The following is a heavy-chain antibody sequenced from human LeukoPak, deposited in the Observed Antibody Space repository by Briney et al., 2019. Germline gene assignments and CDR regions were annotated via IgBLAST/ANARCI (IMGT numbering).Heavy chain of an antibody. Sequence: SETLSLTCTVSGYSISSGYYWSWIRQPPGKGLVWIGYIHYSGSTHYNPSLKSRVSISVDTSKNQFSLKLSSVTAADTAVYYCARTTEGYCRSTSCYDFSYSYYMDVWGKGTTVTISS. CDR2: IHYSGST. CDR1: GYSISSGYY. D-gene: IGHD2-2*01. CDR3: ARTTEGYCRSTSCYDFSYSYYMDV. V-gene: IGHV4-61*01. J-gene: IGHJ6*03.